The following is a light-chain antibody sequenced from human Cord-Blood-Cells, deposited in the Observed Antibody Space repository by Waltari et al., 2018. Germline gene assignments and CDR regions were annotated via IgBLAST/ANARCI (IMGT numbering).Light chain of an antibody. CDR1: QSISSY. CDR3: QQSYSTPYS. Sequence: DIQMTQSPSSLSASVGDRVTITCRASQSISSYLNWYQQKPGKAPKLLIYAASSLQSGVPSRFSGCGSGTDFTLTISSLQPVDFATYYCQQSYSTPYSFGQGTKLEIK. V-gene: IGKV1-39*01. CDR2: AAS. J-gene: IGKJ2*03.